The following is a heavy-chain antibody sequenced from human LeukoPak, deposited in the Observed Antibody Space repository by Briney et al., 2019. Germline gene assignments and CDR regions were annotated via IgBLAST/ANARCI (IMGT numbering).Heavy chain of an antibody. CDR2: ISPNSGGT. J-gene: IGHJ4*02. D-gene: IGHD2-2*01. V-gene: IGHV1-2*06. CDR3: ARQLETTSWFDY. Sequence: ASVKASCKASGYTFSDYYLHWVRLAPGQGLEWMGRISPNSGGTDYAQKFQGKVTMTRDASISTVYMDPNRLRSDDTAIYYCARQLETTSWFDYWGQGTLVIVSS. CDR1: GYTFSDYY.